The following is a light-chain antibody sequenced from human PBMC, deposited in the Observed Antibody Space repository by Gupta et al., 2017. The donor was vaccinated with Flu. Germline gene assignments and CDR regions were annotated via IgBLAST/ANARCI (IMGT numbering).Light chain of an antibody. CDR1: QSLVSSY. J-gene: IGKJ1*01. V-gene: IGKV3-20*01. CDR2: GAS. CDR3: QHYGSSPT. Sequence: ETVLTLSPGTLSLSPGERATLSCRASQSLVSSYLVWYQQKPGQAPRLLIYGASSRATGIPDRFSGSGSGTDFTLTISRLEPEDFAMYYCQHYGSSPTFGQGTKVEIK.